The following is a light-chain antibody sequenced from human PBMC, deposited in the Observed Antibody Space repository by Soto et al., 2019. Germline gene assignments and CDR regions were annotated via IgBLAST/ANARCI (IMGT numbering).Light chain of an antibody. CDR2: GAS. Sequence: EIVLTQSPGTLSLSPGERATLSCRASQSVSSSYLDWYQQKPGQPPRLLIYGASSRATGIPDRFSGSGSGTDFTLTITRLEPEDFAVYYCQHYRTSFGGGTKAEIK. CDR1: QSVSSSY. J-gene: IGKJ4*01. V-gene: IGKV3-20*01. CDR3: QHYRTS.